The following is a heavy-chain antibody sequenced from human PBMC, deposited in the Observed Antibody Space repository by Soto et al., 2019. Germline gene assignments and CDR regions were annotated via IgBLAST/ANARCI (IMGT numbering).Heavy chain of an antibody. CDR2: IDYSGST. D-gene: IGHD4-4*01. Sequence: QVQLQESGPGLVKPSQTLSLTCTVSGGSISSGGYYWSWIRQHPGKGLEWIGYIDYSGSTYYNPSLESRVTISVDTSKNQLSLKLSSVTAADTAVYYCARGLTTAGSWFDPWGEGTLVTVSS. CDR3: ARGLTTAGSWFDP. CDR1: GGSISSGGYY. J-gene: IGHJ5*02. V-gene: IGHV4-31*03.